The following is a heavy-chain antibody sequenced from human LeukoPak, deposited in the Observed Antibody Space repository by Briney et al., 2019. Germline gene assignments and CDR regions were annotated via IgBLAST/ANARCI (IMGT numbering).Heavy chain of an antibody. V-gene: IGHV3-23*01. CDR2: LSGSGINT. J-gene: IGHJ4*02. CDR1: GFTFSSYA. CDR3: ATEKGDSPDY. Sequence: LAGGSLRLSCTASGFTFSSYAMSWVRQAPGKGLEWVSGLSGSGINTYYADSVKGRFTISRDNPKNTLYLQMNSLRAEDTAVYYCATEKGDSPDYWGQGTLVTVSS. D-gene: IGHD2-21*01.